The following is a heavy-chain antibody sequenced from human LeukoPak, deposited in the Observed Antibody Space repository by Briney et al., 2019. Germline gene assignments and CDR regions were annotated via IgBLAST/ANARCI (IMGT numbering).Heavy chain of an antibody. D-gene: IGHD3-22*01. Sequence: GGSLRLSCVASGFSFSVYTMSWVRQPPGKELEWISAVSASGDKTYYADSVKGRFTVSRDNSKDTLYLHMNSLRAEDTALYYCARDIHDSSGYYYDYWGQGALVTVSS. CDR2: VSASGDKT. V-gene: IGHV3-23*01. J-gene: IGHJ4*02. CDR3: ARDIHDSSGYYYDY. CDR1: GFSFSVYT.